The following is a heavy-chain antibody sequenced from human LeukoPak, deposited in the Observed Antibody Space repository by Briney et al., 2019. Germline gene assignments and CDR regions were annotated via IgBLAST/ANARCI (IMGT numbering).Heavy chain of an antibody. CDR2: FDPEDGET. CDR3: AMSRSWYYFDY. Sequence: ASVKVSCKVFGCTFTELSMHWVRQAPGKGLEWMGSFDPEDGETTYAQKVQGRVTMTEDTSTDTGYLELTNLRSEDTATYYCAMSRSWYYFDYWGQGTLVTVSS. CDR1: GCTFTELS. J-gene: IGHJ4*02. V-gene: IGHV1-24*01. D-gene: IGHD3-10*01.